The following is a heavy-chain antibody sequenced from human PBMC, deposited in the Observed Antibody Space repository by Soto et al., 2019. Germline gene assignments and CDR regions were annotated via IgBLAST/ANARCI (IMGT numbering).Heavy chain of an antibody. CDR2: ISYDGSNK. J-gene: IGHJ4*02. D-gene: IGHD5-12*01. CDR1: GFTFSSYA. V-gene: IGHV3-30-3*01. Sequence: GGSLRLSCAASGFTFSSYAMHWVRQAPGKGLEWVAVISYDGSNKYYADSVKGRFTTSRDNSKNTLYLQMNSLRAEDTAVYYCASGAGDGYNWYYFVYWGKGILVTVSS. CDR3: ASGAGDGYNWYYFVY.